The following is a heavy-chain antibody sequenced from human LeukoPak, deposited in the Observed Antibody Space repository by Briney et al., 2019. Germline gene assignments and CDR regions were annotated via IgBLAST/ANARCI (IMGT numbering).Heavy chain of an antibody. J-gene: IGHJ4*02. CDR3: ARGPRRLRWYHY. CDR1: GGSFSGYY. Sequence: SETLSLTCAVYGGSFSGYYWSWIRQPPGKGLEWIGEINHSGSTNYNPSLKSRVTISVDTSKNQFSLKLSSVTAADTAVYYCARGPRRLRWYHYWGQGTLVTVSS. D-gene: IGHD4-23*01. CDR2: INHSGST. V-gene: IGHV4-34*01.